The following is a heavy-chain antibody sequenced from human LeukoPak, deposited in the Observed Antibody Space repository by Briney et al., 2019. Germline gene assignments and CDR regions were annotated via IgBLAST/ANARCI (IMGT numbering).Heavy chain of an antibody. Sequence: GASVKVSCKASGYTFTGYYMHWVRQAPGQGLEWMGWINPNSGGTNYAQKFQGRVTMTRDTSISTAYMELSRLRSDDTAVYYCARDGLWSGERTFDYWGQGTLVTVSS. CDR3: ARDGLWSGERTFDY. D-gene: IGHD3-10*01. CDR1: GYTFTGYY. V-gene: IGHV1-2*02. CDR2: INPNSGGT. J-gene: IGHJ4*02.